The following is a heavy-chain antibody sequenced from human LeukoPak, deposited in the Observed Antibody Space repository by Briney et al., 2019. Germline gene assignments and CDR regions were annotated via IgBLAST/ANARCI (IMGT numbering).Heavy chain of an antibody. CDR2: ISSSHNNI. J-gene: IGHJ3*01. V-gene: IGHV3-21*01. Sequence: GGSLRLSCAASGFTFSSYRMNWVRQAPGKGLDWVSSISSSHNNIYYADSVKGRFSISRDNAKNSLLLQMNSLRAEDTAVYYCAKDFIVGHTMRPDAYDLWGQGTMVTVSS. D-gene: IGHD1-26*01. CDR1: GFTFSSYR. CDR3: AKDFIVGHTMRPDAYDL.